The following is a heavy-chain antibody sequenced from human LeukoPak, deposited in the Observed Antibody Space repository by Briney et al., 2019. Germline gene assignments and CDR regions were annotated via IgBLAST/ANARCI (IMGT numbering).Heavy chain of an antibody. CDR2: IAYEGSRA. J-gene: IGHJ4*02. CDR3: TRYNNDHFDY. Sequence: PGGSLRLSCAGSGFTFGGYGMHWFRQTPGKGLEWVAVIAYEGSRAFYADSVKGRFTISRDNSKNKMSVQMDDLRAEDTAVYYCTRYNNDHFDYWGQGTLVTVSS. V-gene: IGHV3-33*01. CDR1: GFTFGGYG. D-gene: IGHD1-14*01.